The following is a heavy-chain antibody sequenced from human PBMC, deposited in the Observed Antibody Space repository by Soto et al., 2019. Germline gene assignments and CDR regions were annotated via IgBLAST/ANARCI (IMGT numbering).Heavy chain of an antibody. J-gene: IGHJ3*02. CDR2: IYSGGST. CDR3: ARGFSSVVVTADAFDI. CDR1: GFTVSSNY. V-gene: IGHV3-53*01. D-gene: IGHD2-21*02. Sequence: GRSLRLSCAASGFTVSSNYMSWVRQAPGKGLEWVSVIYSGGSTYYADSVKGRFTISRDNSKNTLYLQMNSLRAEDTAVYYCARGFSSVVVTADAFDIWGQGKMVT.